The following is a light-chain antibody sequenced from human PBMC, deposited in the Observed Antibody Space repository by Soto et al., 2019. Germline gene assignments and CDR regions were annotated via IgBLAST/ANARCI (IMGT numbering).Light chain of an antibody. V-gene: IGKV3-15*01. J-gene: IGKJ5*01. CDR1: QGVTTN. CDR2: HVS. Sequence: EIVMTQSPDTLSVSPGERATLSCRAGQGVTTNFAWYQQKSGQSPRLLIYHVSIRATGVPARFSGTGSETDFTLTISGLQSEDSAVYFCQQYNNWPYSFGQGTRLEIK. CDR3: QQYNNWPYS.